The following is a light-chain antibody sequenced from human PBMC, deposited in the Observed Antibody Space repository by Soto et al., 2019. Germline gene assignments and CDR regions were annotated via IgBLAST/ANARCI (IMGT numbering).Light chain of an antibody. J-gene: IGKJ1*01. Sequence: IVLTQSPGTLSLSPGERATLSCRASQSVRSNFLAWYQQKPGQAPRLLIYGASSRATGIPDRFSGSGSGTDFTLTISRLEPEDFAVFYCQQYGSSAWTFGQGTKVDIK. CDR3: QQYGSSAWT. V-gene: IGKV3-20*01. CDR1: QSVRSNF. CDR2: GAS.